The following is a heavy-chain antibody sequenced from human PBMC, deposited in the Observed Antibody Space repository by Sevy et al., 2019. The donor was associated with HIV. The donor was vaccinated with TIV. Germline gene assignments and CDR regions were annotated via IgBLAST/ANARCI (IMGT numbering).Heavy chain of an antibody. J-gene: IGHJ3*02. D-gene: IGHD6-19*01. V-gene: IGHV3-15*01. CDR1: GFTFSNAW. CDR2: IKSKTDGGTT. Sequence: GGSLRLSCAASGFTFSNAWMSWVRQAPGKGLEWVGRIKSKTDGGTTDYAAPVKGRFTISRDDSKNTLYLQMNSLKTEDTAVYYCTIAGSSGWADAFDIWGQGTMVTVSS. CDR3: TIAGSSGWADAFDI.